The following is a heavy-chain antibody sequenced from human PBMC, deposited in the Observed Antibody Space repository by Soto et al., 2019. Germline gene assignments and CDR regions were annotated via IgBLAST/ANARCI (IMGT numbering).Heavy chain of an antibody. CDR2: VSYSGKT. D-gene: IGHD2-15*01. V-gene: IGHV4-59*07. CDR3: ARQQYTVVTAFDV. CDR1: GGSITPYY. Sequence: QVQLQESGPGLVKTSDTLSLTCTVSGGSITPYYWSWIRQPPGEGLEWIGYVSYSGKTGYNPSLKSRVSMSIDTSKNELSLKLASLPAADAATYYVARQQYTVVTAFDVCGQGTTVAGSS. J-gene: IGHJ3*01.